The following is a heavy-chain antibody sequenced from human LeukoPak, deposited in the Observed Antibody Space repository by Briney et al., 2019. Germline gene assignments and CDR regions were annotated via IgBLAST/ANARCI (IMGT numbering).Heavy chain of an antibody. V-gene: IGHV1-8*03. D-gene: IGHD4-17*01. Sequence: ASVKVSCKTSGYTFTDYDIHWVRQAPGQGLEWMGWINPNSANTNYTQKLQGRVTLTRDTSVSIAYMELSSLTSEDAAVYFCARGDFGETNTAFDIWGQGTLVAVSS. CDR1: GYTFTDYD. CDR3: ARGDFGETNTAFDI. CDR2: INPNSANT. J-gene: IGHJ3*02.